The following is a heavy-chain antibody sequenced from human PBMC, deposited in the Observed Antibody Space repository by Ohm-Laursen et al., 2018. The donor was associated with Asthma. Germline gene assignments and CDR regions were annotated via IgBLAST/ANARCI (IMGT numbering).Heavy chain of an antibody. V-gene: IGHV3-21*01. D-gene: IGHD6-13*01. Sequence: SLRLSCTASGYTFSRYSIHWVRQIPGKGLEWVASISTASSFIYYADSVRGRFTTSRDNARNSLYLQMNSLRAEDTAIYYCAKDVLGFVAAAQDWGQGTLVTVSS. CDR3: AKDVLGFVAAAQD. CDR2: ISTASSFI. CDR1: GYTFSRYS. J-gene: IGHJ4*02.